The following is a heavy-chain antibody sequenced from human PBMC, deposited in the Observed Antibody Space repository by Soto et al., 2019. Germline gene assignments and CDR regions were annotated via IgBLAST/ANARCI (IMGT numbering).Heavy chain of an antibody. CDR2: LYYGGST. V-gene: IGHV4-59*01. CDR1: GGSISTYY. J-gene: IGHJ2*01. Sequence: PSETLSLTCTVSGGSISTYYWNWIRQPPGKGLEWIGYLYYGGSTNYNPSLESRVTISLDTSKNQISLKLRSVTAAETAVCYCARGRDDYNGWYVDLWGRGSLVTVSS. CDR3: ARGRDDYNGWYVDL. D-gene: IGHD4-4*01.